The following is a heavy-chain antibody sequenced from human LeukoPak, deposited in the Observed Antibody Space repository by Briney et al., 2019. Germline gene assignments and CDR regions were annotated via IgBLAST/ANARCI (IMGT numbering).Heavy chain of an antibody. CDR1: GFTFSSHW. J-gene: IGHJ4*02. CDR3: TGSPYATNDF. V-gene: IGHV3-15*01. CDR2: IKSKRRGGTT. D-gene: IGHD2-8*01. Sequence: GGSLRLSCAASGFTFSSHWMSWVRQAPGKGLEWVGRIKSKRRGGTTDYAAPVKGRFTISRDDSKSTLYLQMNGLKSEDTALYYCTGSPYATNDFWGQGTWVTVSS.